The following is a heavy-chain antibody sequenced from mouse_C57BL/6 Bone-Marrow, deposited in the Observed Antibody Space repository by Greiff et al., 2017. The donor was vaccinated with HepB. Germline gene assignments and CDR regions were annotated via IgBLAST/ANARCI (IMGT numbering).Heavy chain of an antibody. CDR2: IRLKSDNYAT. CDR3: TDYYDY. Sequence: EVLLVESGGGLVQPGGSMKLSCVASGFTFSNYWMNWVRQSPEKGLEWVAQIRLKSDNYATNYAESVKGRFTISRDDSKSNVYLQMNNLRAEDTGIYYCTDYYDYWGQGTTLTVSS. CDR1: GFTFSNYW. J-gene: IGHJ2*01. V-gene: IGHV6-3*01.